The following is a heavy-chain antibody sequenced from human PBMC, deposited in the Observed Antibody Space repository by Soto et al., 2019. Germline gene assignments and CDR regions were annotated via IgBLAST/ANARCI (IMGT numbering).Heavy chain of an antibody. CDR1: GYTFTGYY. J-gene: IGHJ4*02. V-gene: IGHV1-2*02. CDR3: ARGVRGVMILFDY. CDR2: INPNSGGT. Sequence: ASVKVSCKDSGYTFTGYYMHWVRQAPGQGLEWMGWINPNSGGTNYAQKFQGRVTMTRDTSISTAYMELSRLRSDDTAVYYCARGVRGVMILFDYWGQGTLVTVSS. D-gene: IGHD3-10*01.